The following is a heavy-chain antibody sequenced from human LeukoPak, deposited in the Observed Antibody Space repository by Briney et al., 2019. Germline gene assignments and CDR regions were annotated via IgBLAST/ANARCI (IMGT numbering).Heavy chain of an antibody. V-gene: IGHV1-2*06. CDR1: GYTFTKYY. CDR2: INPSSGGT. D-gene: IGHD2-15*01. Sequence: ASVKVSCKASGYTFTKYYMFWVRQAPGQGLEWMGRINPSSGGTDYAQKFQGRVTMTRDTSISTAYMELSRLRSDDAAMYYCARGYCSGGSCYSVENWFDPWGQGTLVTVSS. J-gene: IGHJ5*02. CDR3: ARGYCSGGSCYSVENWFDP.